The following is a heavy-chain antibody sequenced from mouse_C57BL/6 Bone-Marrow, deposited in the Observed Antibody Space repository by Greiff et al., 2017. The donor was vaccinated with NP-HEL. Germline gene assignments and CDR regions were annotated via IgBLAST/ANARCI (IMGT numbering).Heavy chain of an antibody. D-gene: IGHD2-5*01. Sequence: QVQLQQPGAELVRPGSSVKLSCKASGYTFTSYWMAWVKQRPGQGLEWIGNIYPSDSETHYNQKFKDKATLTVDKSSSTAYMQLSSLTSEDSAVYYCARGGYSNYVRYAMDYWGQGTSVTVSS. CDR3: ARGGYSNYVRYAMDY. CDR1: GYTFTSYW. J-gene: IGHJ4*01. V-gene: IGHV1-61*01. CDR2: IYPSDSET.